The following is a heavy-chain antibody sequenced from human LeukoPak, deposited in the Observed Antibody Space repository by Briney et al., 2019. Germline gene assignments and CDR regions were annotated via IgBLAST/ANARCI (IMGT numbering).Heavy chain of an antibody. D-gene: IGHD3-10*01. J-gene: IGHJ4*02. CDR1: GGSLSSFY. CDR3: ARHNLWSTYYFDD. Sequence: SETLSLTCSVSGGSLSSFYWSWIRQPPGKGLEWIGSIYYTGTTNHNPSLKSRVTISVDTSKNQFSLKMNPVTAADTAVYYCARHNLWSTYYFDDWGQGTLVTVSS. CDR2: IYYTGTT. V-gene: IGHV4-59*08.